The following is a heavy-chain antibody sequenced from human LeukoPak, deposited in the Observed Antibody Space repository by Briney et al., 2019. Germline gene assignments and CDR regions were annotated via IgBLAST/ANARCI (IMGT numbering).Heavy chain of an antibody. D-gene: IGHD3-22*01. V-gene: IGHV4-59*01. J-gene: IGHJ4*02. CDR1: GGSISSYY. CDR2: IYYSGST. CDR3: ASTHYDSSGFDY. Sequence: PSETLSLTCIVSGGSISSYYWSWIRQPPGKGLEWIGYIYYSGSTNYNPSLKSRFTISVDTSKNQFSLKLSSVTAADTAVYYCASTHYDSSGFDYWGQGTLVTVSS.